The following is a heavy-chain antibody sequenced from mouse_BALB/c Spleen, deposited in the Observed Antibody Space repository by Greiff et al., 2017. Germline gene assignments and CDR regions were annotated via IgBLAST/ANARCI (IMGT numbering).Heavy chain of an antibody. CDR1: GFTFSSYA. D-gene: IGHD2-4*01. V-gene: IGHV5-6-5*01. Sequence: DVMLVESGGGLVKPGGSLKLSCAASGFTFSSYAMSWVRQTPEKRLEWVASISSGGSTYYPDSVKGRFTISRDNARNILYLQMSSLRSEDTAMYYCARGYDYEFAYWGQGTLVTVSA. CDR3: ARGYDYEFAY. J-gene: IGHJ3*01. CDR2: ISSGGST.